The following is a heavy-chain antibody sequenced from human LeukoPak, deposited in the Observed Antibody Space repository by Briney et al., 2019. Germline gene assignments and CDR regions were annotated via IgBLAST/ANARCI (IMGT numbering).Heavy chain of an antibody. V-gene: IGHV3-15*01. CDR1: GFTFSNAW. Sequence: GGSLRLSCAASGFTFSNAWMTWVRQAPGKGLEWVGRIKSKTDGGTTDYAAPVKGRFTISRDDSKDTLYLQMNSLKTEDTAVYYCTREAVTANGYFDYWGQGTLVTVSS. CDR3: TREAVTANGYFDY. J-gene: IGHJ4*02. D-gene: IGHD2-21*02. CDR2: IKSKTDGGTT.